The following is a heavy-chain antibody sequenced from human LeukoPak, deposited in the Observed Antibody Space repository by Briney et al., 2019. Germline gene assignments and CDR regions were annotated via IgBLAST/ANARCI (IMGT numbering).Heavy chain of an antibody. CDR1: GFTFSSYG. J-gene: IGHJ4*02. D-gene: IGHD3-9*01. CDR2: ISGSGDRT. V-gene: IGHV3-23*01. CDR3: ARSLYDILTGYFLYYFDY. Sequence: PGGSLRLSCVASGFTFSSYGMTWVRQAPGKGLEWVSSISGSGDRTYYVDSVKGRFTISRDNSKDTLYLQMNSLRVEDTAVYYCARSLYDILTGYFLYYFDYWGQGTLVIVSS.